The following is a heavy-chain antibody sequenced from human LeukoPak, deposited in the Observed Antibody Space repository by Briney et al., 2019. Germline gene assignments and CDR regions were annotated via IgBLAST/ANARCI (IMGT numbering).Heavy chain of an antibody. V-gene: IGHV4-59*01. CDR1: GGSISSYY. CDR3: ATESMASDAFDI. Sequence: SETLSLTCTVSGGSISSYYWSWIRQPPGKGLESIGYIYYSGSTNYNPSLKSRVTISVDTSKNQFSLKLSSVTAADTAVYYCATESMASDAFDIWGQGTMVTVSS. CDR2: IYYSGST. D-gene: IGHD2-8*01. J-gene: IGHJ3*02.